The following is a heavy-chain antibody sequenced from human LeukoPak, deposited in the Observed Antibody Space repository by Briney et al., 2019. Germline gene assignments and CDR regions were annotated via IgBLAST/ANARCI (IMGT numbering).Heavy chain of an antibody. J-gene: IGHJ3*01. CDR2: IYYSGST. V-gene: IGHV4-39*01. D-gene: IGHD4-17*01. Sequence: SETLSLTCTVSGGSISSSTYYWGWIRQPPGKGLGWIGSIYYSGSTYNNPSLKSRVTIFVDTSKNQFSLKLSSVTATDTAVYYCARTYGDYDDAFDVWGQGTMVTVSS. CDR1: GGSISSSTYY. CDR3: ARTYGDYDDAFDV.